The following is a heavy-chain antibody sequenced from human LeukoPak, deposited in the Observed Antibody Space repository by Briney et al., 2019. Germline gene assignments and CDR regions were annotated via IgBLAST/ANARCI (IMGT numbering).Heavy chain of an antibody. Sequence: GGSLRLSCAASGFTFRSYWMHWVRQAPGKGLVWVSRIKGDGSAASYAASVKGRFTISSDNAKHIPHLQICGPRVQDMVVYYCARSDWPAPWGRGALVTVSS. CDR3: ARSDWPAP. CDR2: IKGDGSAA. J-gene: IGHJ5*02. V-gene: IGHV3-74*01. D-gene: IGHD3/OR15-3a*01. CDR1: GFTFRSYW.